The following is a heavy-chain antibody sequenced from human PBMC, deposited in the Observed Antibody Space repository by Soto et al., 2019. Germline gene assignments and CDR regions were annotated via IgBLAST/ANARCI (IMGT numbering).Heavy chain of an antibody. CDR3: ARVLMVRGVIGYYYYYGMDV. Sequence: SETLSLTCAVYGGSFSGYYWSWIRQPPGKGLEWIGEINHSGSTNYNPSLKSRVTISADTSKNQFSLKLSSVTAADTAVYYCARVLMVRGVIGYYYYYGMDVWGQGTTVTVSS. CDR1: GGSFSGYY. J-gene: IGHJ6*02. CDR2: INHSGST. V-gene: IGHV4-34*01. D-gene: IGHD3-10*01.